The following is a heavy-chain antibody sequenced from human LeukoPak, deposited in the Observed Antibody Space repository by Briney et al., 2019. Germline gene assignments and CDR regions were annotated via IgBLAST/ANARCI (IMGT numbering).Heavy chain of an antibody. CDR2: IYPGESDT. J-gene: IGHJ4*02. Sequence: GESLKISCKGSGYSFTSYWLGWVRQLPGKGLEWIGIIYPGESDTTYRPSFQGQVTISADKSISTAYLQWSSLKASGTAMYYCARHSSSSWYTYCGQGNLVTVSS. CDR3: ARHSSSSWYTY. CDR1: GYSFTSYW. D-gene: IGHD6-13*01. V-gene: IGHV5-51*01.